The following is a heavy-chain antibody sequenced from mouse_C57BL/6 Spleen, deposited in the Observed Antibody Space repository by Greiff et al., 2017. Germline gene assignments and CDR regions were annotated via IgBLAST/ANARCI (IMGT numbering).Heavy chain of an antibody. CDR3: ARGDYYGSSCYFDY. CDR2: ISSGGSYT. J-gene: IGHJ2*01. V-gene: IGHV5-6*01. Sequence: EVKVVESGGDLVKPGGSLTLSCAASGFTFSSYGMSWVRQTPDKRLEWVATISSGGSYTYSPDSVKGRFTISRDNAKNTLYLQMSSLKSEDTAMYYCARGDYYGSSCYFDYWGQGTTLTVSS. D-gene: IGHD1-1*01. CDR1: GFTFSSYG.